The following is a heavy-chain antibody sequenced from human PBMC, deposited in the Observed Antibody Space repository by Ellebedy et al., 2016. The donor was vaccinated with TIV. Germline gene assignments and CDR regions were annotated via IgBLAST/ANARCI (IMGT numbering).Heavy chain of an antibody. CDR2: TNTSDGRT. Sequence: AASVKVSCKASGYTFTNYYIHWVRQAPGQGLEWMGMTNTSDGRTRYAQKFQGRVSMTRDTSTNTVYMELSGLRSADAAVYYCAIDRGEIGVLFDDWGQGVLVTVSS. D-gene: IGHD3-10*01. V-gene: IGHV1-46*01. J-gene: IGHJ4*02. CDR1: GYTFTNYY. CDR3: AIDRGEIGVLFDD.